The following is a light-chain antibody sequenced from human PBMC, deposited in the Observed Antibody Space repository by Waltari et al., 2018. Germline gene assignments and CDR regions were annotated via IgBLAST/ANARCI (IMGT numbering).Light chain of an antibody. J-gene: IGKJ2*01. Sequence: EIVLTQSPATLSLSPGERANLSCRASQTVRSDFSWYQQRPGQTPRLLIFDASSRATGISAKFSGSGSGTDFTLTVSNLEPEDFAVYYCQQRSNWPYTFGQGTRVEIK. CDR2: DAS. V-gene: IGKV3-11*01. CDR1: QTVRSD. CDR3: QQRSNWPYT.